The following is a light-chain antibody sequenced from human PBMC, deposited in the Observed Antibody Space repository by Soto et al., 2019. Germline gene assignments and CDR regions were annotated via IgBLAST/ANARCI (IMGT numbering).Light chain of an antibody. CDR3: QSYDSSLRAVV. CDR1: SSNIGAGYD. CDR2: GNS. J-gene: IGLJ2*01. Sequence: QAVVTQPPSVSGAPGQRVTISCTGSSSNIGAGYDVHWYQQLPGTAPKLLIYGNSNRPSGVPHRFSGSKSGTSASLAITGLQAEDEADYYCQSYDSSLRAVVFGGGTKLTVL. V-gene: IGLV1-40*01.